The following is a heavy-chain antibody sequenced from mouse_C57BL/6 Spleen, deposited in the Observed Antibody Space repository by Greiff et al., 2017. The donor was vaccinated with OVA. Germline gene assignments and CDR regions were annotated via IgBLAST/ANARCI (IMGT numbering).Heavy chain of an antibody. Sequence: QVQLQQSGPELVKPGASVKISCKASGYAFSSSWMNWVKQRPGKGLEWIGRIYPGDGDTNYNGKVKGKATLTADKSSSTAYMQLSSLTSEDSAVYFCAVLLRAWFAYWGQGTLVTVSA. D-gene: IGHD1-1*01. V-gene: IGHV1-82*01. CDR3: AVLLRAWFAY. CDR2: IYPGDGDT. J-gene: IGHJ3*01. CDR1: GYAFSSSW.